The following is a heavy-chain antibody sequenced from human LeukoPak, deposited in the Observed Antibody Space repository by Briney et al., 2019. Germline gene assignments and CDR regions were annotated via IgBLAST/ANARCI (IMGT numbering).Heavy chain of an antibody. D-gene: IGHD4-17*01. CDR3: AKGSTVTTWSFLDY. CDR2: ISYDGSNK. Sequence: GGSLRLSCAASGFTFSSYGMHWVRQAPGKGLEWVAVISYDGSNKYYADSVKGRFTISRDNSKNTLYLQMNSLGAEDTALYYCAKGSTVTTWSFLDYWGQGTLVTVSS. J-gene: IGHJ4*02. CDR1: GFTFSSYG. V-gene: IGHV3-30*18.